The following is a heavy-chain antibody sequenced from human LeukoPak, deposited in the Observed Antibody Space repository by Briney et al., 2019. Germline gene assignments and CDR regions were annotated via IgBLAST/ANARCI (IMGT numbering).Heavy chain of an antibody. CDR1: GLNVSTNN. D-gene: IGHD4-17*01. CDR3: ARGYGSADY. J-gene: IGHJ4*02. CDR2: IYRGGST. Sequence: GGSLRLSCAASGLNVSTNNMNWVRQAPGKGLEWVSVIYRGGSTLNANSVKGRFTISRDSSRNTLFLQMNSLRAEDTAVYYCARGYGSADYWGQGTLVTVSS. V-gene: IGHV3-53*01.